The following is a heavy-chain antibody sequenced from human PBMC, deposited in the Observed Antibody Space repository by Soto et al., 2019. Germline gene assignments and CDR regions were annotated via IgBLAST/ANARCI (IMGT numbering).Heavy chain of an antibody. Sequence: LETLSLTCTVSGGSISSYYWSWIRQPPGKGLEWIGYIFYSGSTNYNPSLKSRVTISVDTSKNQFSLKLSSVTAADTAVYYCARRYSSSSDYWGQGTLVTVSS. CDR1: GGSISSYY. CDR2: IFYSGST. J-gene: IGHJ4*02. D-gene: IGHD6-13*01. CDR3: ARRYSSSSDY. V-gene: IGHV4-59*08.